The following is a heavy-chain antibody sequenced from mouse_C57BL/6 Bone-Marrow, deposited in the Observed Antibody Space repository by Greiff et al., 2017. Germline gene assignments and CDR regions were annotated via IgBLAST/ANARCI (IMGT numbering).Heavy chain of an antibody. CDR2: ISSGGAYI. CDR3: TRDLEKYYCDY. V-gene: IGHV5-9-1*02. J-gene: IGHJ2*01. CDR1: GFTFSSYA. Sequence: EVMLVESGEGLVKPGGSLKLSCAASGFTFSSYAMSWVRQTPEKRLEWVAYISSGGAYIYYADTVKGLFTISRNHARKTLYLQMSSLKSEDTAMYYCTRDLEKYYCDYWGQGTTLTVSS.